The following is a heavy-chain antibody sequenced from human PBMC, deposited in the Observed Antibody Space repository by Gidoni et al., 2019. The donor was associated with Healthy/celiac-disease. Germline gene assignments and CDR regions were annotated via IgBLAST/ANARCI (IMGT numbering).Heavy chain of an antibody. CDR2: ISSSSSTI. V-gene: IGHV3-48*02. Sequence: EVQLVESGGGLVQPGGSLRLSCEASGFTSSSYSMDWVRQAPGKGLEWVSYISSSSSTIYYADSVKGRFTISRDNAKNSLYLQMNSLRDEDTAVYYCARDKGNRLQPQDYYGMDVWGQGTTVTVSS. CDR3: ARDKGNRLQPQDYYGMDV. CDR1: GFTSSSYS. D-gene: IGHD4-4*01. J-gene: IGHJ6*02.